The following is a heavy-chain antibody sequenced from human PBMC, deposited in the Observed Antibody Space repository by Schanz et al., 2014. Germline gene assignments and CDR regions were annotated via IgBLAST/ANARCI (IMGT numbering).Heavy chain of an antibody. D-gene: IGHD1-26*01. Sequence: QVQLVESGGGLVKPGGSLRLSCAASGFIFSDYYMAWIRQAPGKGPEYVSYISSGGTTTYHSDSVKGRFTVSRDNAENALYLQMNSLRAEDTGLYFCARGGSGSHYRLDYWGQGTLVTVSS. J-gene: IGHJ4*02. V-gene: IGHV3-11*04. CDR1: GFIFSDYY. CDR2: ISSGGTTT. CDR3: ARGGSGSHYRLDY.